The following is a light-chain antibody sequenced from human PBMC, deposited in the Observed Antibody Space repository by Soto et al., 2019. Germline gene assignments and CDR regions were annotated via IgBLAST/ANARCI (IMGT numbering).Light chain of an antibody. J-gene: IGKJ5*01. V-gene: IGKV3-20*01. Sequence: EIVLTQSPGTLSLSPGERATLSCRASQSVSSSYLAWYQQKPGQAPRLLIYGASSRATGIPDRFSGSGSGTDFTLTISRLEPEDFAVYYYQQYGSSPPTTCGQGTGLEI. CDR1: QSVSSSY. CDR2: GAS. CDR3: QQYGSSPPTT.